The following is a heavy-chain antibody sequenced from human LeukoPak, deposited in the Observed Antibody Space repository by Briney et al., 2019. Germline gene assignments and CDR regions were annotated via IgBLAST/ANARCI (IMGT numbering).Heavy chain of an antibody. CDR3: AKDQQQVIRFDP. CDR2: IRYDGSNK. D-gene: IGHD6-13*01. V-gene: IGHV3-30*02. Sequence: GGSLRLSCAASGFTFSSYGMHWVRQAPGKGLEWVAFIRYDGSNKYYADSVKGRFTISRDNSKNTLYLQMNSLRAEDTAVYYCAKDQQQVIRFDPWGQGTLVTVSS. J-gene: IGHJ5*02. CDR1: GFTFSSYG.